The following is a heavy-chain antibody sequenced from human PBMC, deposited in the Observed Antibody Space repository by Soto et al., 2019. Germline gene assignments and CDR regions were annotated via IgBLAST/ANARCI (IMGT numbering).Heavy chain of an antibody. D-gene: IGHD1-26*01. Sequence: GGSLRLSCAASGLIFENFGMSWVRQAPGKGLEWISSISGSGFKKYYADSVKGRFTISRDNSKSTVYLELNNLSAEDTAVYHCAKNQGVELVPLATVDWFDPWGQRSVVTVSS. CDR3: AKNQGVELVPLATVDWFDP. CDR1: GLIFENFG. CDR2: ISGSGFKK. J-gene: IGHJ5*02. V-gene: IGHV3-23*01.